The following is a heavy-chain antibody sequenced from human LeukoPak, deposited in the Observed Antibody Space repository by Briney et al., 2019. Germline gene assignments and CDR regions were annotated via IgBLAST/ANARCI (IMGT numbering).Heavy chain of an antibody. CDR2: ISYDGSNK. D-gene: IGHD3/OR15-3a*01. Sequence: QSGGSLRHSCAASGFSFSSYGMHWVRQAPGKGLEWVAVISYDGSNKYYADSVKGRFTISRDNSKNTLYLQMNSLSAEDTAVYYCAKRTAYYSGPFEYWGQGTLVTVSS. CDR1: GFSFSSYG. J-gene: IGHJ4*02. V-gene: IGHV3-30*18. CDR3: AKRTAYYSGPFEY.